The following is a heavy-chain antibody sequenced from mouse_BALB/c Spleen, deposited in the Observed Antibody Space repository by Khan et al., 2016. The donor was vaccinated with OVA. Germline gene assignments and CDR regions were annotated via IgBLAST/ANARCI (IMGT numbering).Heavy chain of an antibody. CDR1: GYTFSNYW. D-gene: IGHD1-1*01. J-gene: IGHJ2*01. Sequence: QVQLQQSGAELMKPGASVKISCKATGYTFSNYWIEWVKQRPGHGLEWIGEILPGSGNIYYNERFKGKATFTSDTSSHTAYIQLSSLTSEDSAVYFCARVKYGSRDYFDYWGQGTILTVSS. CDR3: ARVKYGSRDYFDY. CDR2: ILPGSGNI. V-gene: IGHV1-9*01.